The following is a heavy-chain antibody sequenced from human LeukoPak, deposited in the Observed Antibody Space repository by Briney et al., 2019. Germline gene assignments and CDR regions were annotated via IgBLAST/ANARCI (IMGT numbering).Heavy chain of an antibody. CDR2: MNPNSGNT. J-gene: IGHJ4*02. CDR1: GYTFTSYY. Sequence: ASVKVSCKASGYTFTSYYMHWVRQATGQGLEWMGWMNPNSGNTGYAQKFQGRVTMTRNTSISTAYIELSSLRSEDTAVYYCARARSDGGATYYYFDYWGQGTLVTVSS. CDR3: ARARSDGGATYYYFDY. D-gene: IGHD1-26*01. V-gene: IGHV1-8*02.